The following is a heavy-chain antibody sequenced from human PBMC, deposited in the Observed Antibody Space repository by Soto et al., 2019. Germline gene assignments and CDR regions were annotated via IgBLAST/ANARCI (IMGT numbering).Heavy chain of an antibody. CDR3: ARDGITGTTPFDY. J-gene: IGHJ4*02. V-gene: IGHV3-33*01. D-gene: IGHD1-7*01. CDR1: GFTFSSYG. Sequence: PGGSLRLSCAASGFTFSSYGMHWVRQAPGKGLEWVAVIWYDGSNKYYADSVKGRFTISRDNSKNTLYLQMNSLRAEDTAVYYCARDGITGTTPFDYWGQGTLVTVSS. CDR2: IWYDGSNK.